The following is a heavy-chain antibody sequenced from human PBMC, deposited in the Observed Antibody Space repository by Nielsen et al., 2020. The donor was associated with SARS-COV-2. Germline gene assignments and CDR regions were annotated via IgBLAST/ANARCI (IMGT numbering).Heavy chain of an antibody. CDR2: ISGSGDST. D-gene: IGHD3-16*01. J-gene: IGHJ4*02. V-gene: IGHV3-23*01. Sequence: GESLKISCAASGFTFRNYGVTWVRQPPGKGLEWVSSISGSGDSTYYADSVEGRFTISRDNSKNTLFLQMNSLRAEDTALYYCAKDRRGTNDCWGQGTLGTVSS. CDR3: AKDRRGTNDC. CDR1: GFTFRNYG.